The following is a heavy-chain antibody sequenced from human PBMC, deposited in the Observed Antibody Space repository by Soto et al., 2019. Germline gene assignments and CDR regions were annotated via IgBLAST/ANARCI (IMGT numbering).Heavy chain of an antibody. Sequence: QVQLQESGPGLLRPSETLSLTCAVSGASVGSRAHHWIWIRRTPGKGLEWIGYVYYSGHTKYNPSLQSRVTISMDRYRKLFSLWLSTVTAADTALYYCVTEYYQTDDYHKIDWGQGTLVTVSS. J-gene: IGHJ4*02. V-gene: IGHV4-61*03. CDR3: VTEYYQTDDYHKID. D-gene: IGHD3-16*01. CDR1: GASVGSRAHH. CDR2: VYYSGHT.